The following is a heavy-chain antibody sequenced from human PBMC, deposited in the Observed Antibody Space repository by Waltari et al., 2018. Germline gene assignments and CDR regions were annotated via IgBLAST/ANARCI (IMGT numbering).Heavy chain of an antibody. Sequence: QVQLQQWGAGLLKPSETLSLTCAVHGESLSGYFWSLIRPPPGQGVGWIGEISHSRSTNFNPSLKNRVTISVDTSKRQFSLKLSSVTAADAAVYFCARGPMLDYGDNSGHYYYGLDVWGQGTTVIVSS. V-gene: IGHV4-34*01. CDR3: ARGPMLDYGDNSGHYYYGLDV. CDR1: GESLSGYF. J-gene: IGHJ6*02. D-gene: IGHD4-17*01. CDR2: ISHSRST.